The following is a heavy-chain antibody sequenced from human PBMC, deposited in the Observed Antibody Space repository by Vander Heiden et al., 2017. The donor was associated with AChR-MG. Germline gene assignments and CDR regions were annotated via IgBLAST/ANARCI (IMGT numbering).Heavy chain of an antibody. D-gene: IGHD3-22*01. CDR3: AGSVVVITTMAFDI. Sequence: QVQLVQSGAEVKKPGSSVKVSCKASGGTFRSYAISWVRQAPGQGLEWMGGIIPIFGTANYAQKFQGRVTITADKSTSTAYMELSSLRSEDTAVYYCAGSVVVITTMAFDIWGQGTMVTVSS. J-gene: IGHJ3*02. CDR2: IIPIFGTA. CDR1: GGTFRSYA. V-gene: IGHV1-69*06.